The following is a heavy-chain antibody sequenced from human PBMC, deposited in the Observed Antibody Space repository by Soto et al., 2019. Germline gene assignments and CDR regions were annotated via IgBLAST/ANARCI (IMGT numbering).Heavy chain of an antibody. V-gene: IGHV3-23*01. CDR2: ITGSGDYT. D-gene: IGHD4-17*01. Sequence: EVQMLESGGGLVHPGGSLRLSCAASGFTFSSYALTWVRQAPGKGLEWVASITGSGDYTRYPDSVKGRFTITRHNAKNTLFLKMKSLRADDTAIYDCGQDPNGNYFGAFDICGHGTMVPVSS. CDR1: GFTFSSYA. CDR3: GQDPNGNYFGAFDI. J-gene: IGHJ3*02.